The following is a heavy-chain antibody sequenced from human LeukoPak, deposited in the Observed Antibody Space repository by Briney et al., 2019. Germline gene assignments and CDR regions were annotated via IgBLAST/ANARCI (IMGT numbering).Heavy chain of an antibody. Sequence: GGSLRLSCAASGFTFSSYSMNWVRQAPGKGLERVSYISSSSYTRYYADSVKGRFTISRDNAKNSLYLQMNSLRAEDTAVYYCAREHGETTFDAFDIWGQGTMVTVSS. D-gene: IGHD1-7*01. CDR1: GFTFSSYS. V-gene: IGHV3-48*01. CDR3: AREHGETTFDAFDI. J-gene: IGHJ3*02. CDR2: ISSSSYTR.